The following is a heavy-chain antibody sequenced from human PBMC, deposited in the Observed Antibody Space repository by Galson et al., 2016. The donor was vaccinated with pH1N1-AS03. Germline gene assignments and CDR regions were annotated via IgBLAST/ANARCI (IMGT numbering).Heavy chain of an antibody. D-gene: IGHD3-16*01. Sequence: SLRLSCAGSTFIASSNYMSWVRQAPGKGLEWVSVIYHGEAGTSYYADSVKGRFTITRNISTNTVNLQMNNLRVEETATYYCATDRFGEPTTWGQGTRIIVS. J-gene: IGHJ5*02. CDR2: IYHGEAGTS. CDR1: TFIASSNY. CDR3: ATDRFGEPTT. V-gene: IGHV3-53*01.